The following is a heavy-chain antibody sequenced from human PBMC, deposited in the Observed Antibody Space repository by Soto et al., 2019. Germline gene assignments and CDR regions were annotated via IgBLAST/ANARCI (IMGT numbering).Heavy chain of an antibody. Sequence: GALVKVSCKASGYTFTSYYMHWVRQAPGQGLEWMGIINPSGGSTSYAQKFQGRVTMTRDTSTSTVYMELSSLRSGDTAVYYCARNPIAARSHFDYWGQGTLVTVSS. CDR2: INPSGGST. CDR3: ARNPIAARSHFDY. CDR1: GYTFTSYY. D-gene: IGHD6-6*01. V-gene: IGHV1-46*01. J-gene: IGHJ4*02.